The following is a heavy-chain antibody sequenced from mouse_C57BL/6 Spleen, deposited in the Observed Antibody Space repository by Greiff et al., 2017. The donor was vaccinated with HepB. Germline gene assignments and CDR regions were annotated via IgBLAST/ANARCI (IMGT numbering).Heavy chain of an antibody. Sequence: EVHLVESGPELVKPGASVKISCKASGYSFTGYYMNWVKQSPEKSLEWIGEINPSTGGTTYNQKFQSKATMTVDKSSSTAYMQLKSLTSEDSAVYYCARSYQYAMDYWGQGTSVTVSS. CDR2: INPSTGGT. V-gene: IGHV1-42*01. D-gene: IGHD2-10*01. CDR3: ARSYQYAMDY. CDR1: GYSFTGYY. J-gene: IGHJ4*01.